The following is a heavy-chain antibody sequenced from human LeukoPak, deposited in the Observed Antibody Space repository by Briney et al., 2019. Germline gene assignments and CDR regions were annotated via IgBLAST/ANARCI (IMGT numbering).Heavy chain of an antibody. CDR1: GDSISSYY. CDR3: ARGPLGSGYTYFDY. J-gene: IGHJ4*02. V-gene: IGHV4-59*01. Sequence: SETLSLTCTVSGDSISSYYWSWIRQPPGKGLEWIGYIYYTGNTNNNPSLKSRVTISVDTSKNQFSLKLNSVTAADTAVYYCARGPLGSGYTYFDYWGQGTLVTVSS. D-gene: IGHD5-12*01. CDR2: IYYTGNT.